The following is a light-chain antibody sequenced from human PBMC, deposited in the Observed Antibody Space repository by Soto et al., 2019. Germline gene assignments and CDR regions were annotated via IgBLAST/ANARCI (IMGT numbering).Light chain of an antibody. V-gene: IGLV2-23*02. CDR3: CSYAGGSTFL. Sequence: QSALTQPASVSGSPGQSITISCTGTSSNVGSYSLVSWYPQHPGKAPTVIIYEVNKRPSGVSNRFSGSKSGNTASLTISGLQTVDEADYYCCSYAGGSTFLFGGGTQLTVL. CDR1: SSNVGSYSL. CDR2: EVN. J-gene: IGLJ7*01.